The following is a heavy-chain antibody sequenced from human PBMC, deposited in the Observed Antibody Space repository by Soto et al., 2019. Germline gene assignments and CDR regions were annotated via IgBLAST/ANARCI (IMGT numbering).Heavy chain of an antibody. Sequence: QVQLVESGGGVVQPGRSLRLSCAASGFTFSSYGMHWVRQAPGKGLEWVAVISYDGSNKYYADSVKGRFTISRDNSKNTLYLQMNSLRAEDTDVYYCAKWDTAMGFDYWGQGNLVTVSS. CDR3: AKWDTAMGFDY. V-gene: IGHV3-30*18. CDR1: GFTFSSYG. J-gene: IGHJ4*02. CDR2: ISYDGSNK. D-gene: IGHD5-18*01.